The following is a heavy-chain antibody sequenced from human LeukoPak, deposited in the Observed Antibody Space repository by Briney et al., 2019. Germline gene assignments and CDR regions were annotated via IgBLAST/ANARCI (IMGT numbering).Heavy chain of an antibody. D-gene: IGHD2-2*01. Sequence: GGSLRLSCAASGFTSSDCAMTWVRQTPGKGLEWVSVISGGGDSADYADSMKGRFTISRDNSKNTLYLQMNSLRAEDTALYYCAKLGCTGTICYANYWGQGTLVTVSS. V-gene: IGHV3-23*01. CDR2: ISGGGDSA. J-gene: IGHJ4*02. CDR1: GFTSSDCA. CDR3: AKLGCTGTICYANY.